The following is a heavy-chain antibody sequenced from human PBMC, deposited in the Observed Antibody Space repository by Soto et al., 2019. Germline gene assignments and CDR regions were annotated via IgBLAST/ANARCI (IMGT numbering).Heavy chain of an antibody. CDR1: GYTFNNYG. CDR3: ARNHAGGYSGLFDP. V-gene: IGHV1-18*01. D-gene: IGHD5-12*01. CDR2: ISAYNGNT. Sequence: QVHLVQSGAEVKKPGASVKVSCKASGYTFNNYGISWVRQAPGQGPEWMGWISAYNGNTNYEQKFQGRMTMTTDTSTSTAYMELRSLRSDDTAVYYCARNHAGGYSGLFDPWGQGTRVTVSS. J-gene: IGHJ5*02.